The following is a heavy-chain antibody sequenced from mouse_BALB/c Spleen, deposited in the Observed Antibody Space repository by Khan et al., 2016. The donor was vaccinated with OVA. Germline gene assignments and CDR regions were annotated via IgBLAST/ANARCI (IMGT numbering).Heavy chain of an antibody. Sequence: EVQLQESGPGLVTPSQSLSLTCTVTGYSITSGYGWNWIRQFPGNKLEWMGYISYSGSTYYNPSLKSRISITRDTSKNQFFLQLNSVTTEDTATYYCARTARIKYWGQGTTLTVSS. D-gene: IGHD1-2*01. CDR2: ISYSGST. CDR1: GYSITSGYG. J-gene: IGHJ2*01. V-gene: IGHV3-2*02. CDR3: ARTARIKY.